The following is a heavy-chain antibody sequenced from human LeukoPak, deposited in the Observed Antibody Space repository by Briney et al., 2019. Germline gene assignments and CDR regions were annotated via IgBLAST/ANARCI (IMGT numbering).Heavy chain of an antibody. CDR1: EFTFSSYS. V-gene: IGHV3-21*01. Sequence: GGSLRLSCSASEFTFSSYSMNWVRQAPGKGLEWVSSISSSSSYIYYADSVKGRFTISRDNAKNSLFLQMNSLRAEDTAVYYCARGAHYGTGSFLDYWGQGTLVTVSS. D-gene: IGHD3-10*01. J-gene: IGHJ4*02. CDR3: ARGAHYGTGSFLDY. CDR2: ISSSSSYI.